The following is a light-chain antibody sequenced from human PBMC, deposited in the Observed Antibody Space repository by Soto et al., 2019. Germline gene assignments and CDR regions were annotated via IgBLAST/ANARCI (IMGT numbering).Light chain of an antibody. Sequence: EIVMTQSPASLSVPPWERATLSCRAIQSVSSNFAWYLQKPGQAPRLLIYGASTRATAVPARFTASGSGTDSTLTISRLEPDDFAVYYCQQYGISPINFGQGTRLGIK. CDR2: GAS. V-gene: IGKV3-15*01. CDR1: QSVSSN. J-gene: IGKJ5*01. CDR3: QQYGISPIN.